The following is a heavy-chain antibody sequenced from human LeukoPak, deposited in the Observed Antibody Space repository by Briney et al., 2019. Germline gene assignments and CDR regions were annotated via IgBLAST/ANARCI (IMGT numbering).Heavy chain of an antibody. V-gene: IGHV3-21*01. Sequence: GGSVRLSCEASGFSFSQHSMGWVRLAPGKGLEWVSSITGGRTFTFYAGSVKGRFAVSRDNANNLLFLQLHSLRADDTAIYYCVTGDNPDYTWENHRLDAFDIWGQGTMVTVSS. D-gene: IGHD3-16*01. CDR3: VTGDNPDYTWENHRLDAFDI. J-gene: IGHJ3*02. CDR2: ITGGRTFT. CDR1: GFSFSQHS.